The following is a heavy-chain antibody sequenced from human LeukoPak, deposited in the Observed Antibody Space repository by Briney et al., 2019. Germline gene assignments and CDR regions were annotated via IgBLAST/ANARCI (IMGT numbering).Heavy chain of an antibody. V-gene: IGHV3-48*01. CDR2: ISGSSSNI. D-gene: IGHD6-6*01. J-gene: IGHJ4*02. Sequence: PGGSLRLSCAASGFSFSSYSMNWVRQAPGKGLEWVSFISGSSSNIDYADSVKGRFTISRDNGKSSLFLHMSGLRAEDTAVYYCARKNTTSSEDYWGQGTLVTVSS. CDR3: ARKNTTSSEDY. CDR1: GFSFSSYS.